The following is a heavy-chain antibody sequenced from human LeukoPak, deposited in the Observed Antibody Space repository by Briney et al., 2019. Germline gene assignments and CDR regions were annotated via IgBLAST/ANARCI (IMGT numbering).Heavy chain of an antibody. CDR3: ARHMGDYRVVYYFDY. V-gene: IGHV5-51*01. CDR2: IYPGDSDT. CDR1: GYSFTSYW. D-gene: IGHD4-11*01. Sequence: GESLKISCKGSGYSFTSYWIGWVRQMPGKGLEWMGIIYPGDSDTRYSPSFQGQVTISADKSISTAYLQWSSLKASDTAMYYCARHMGDYRVVYYFDYWGQGTLVTVSS. J-gene: IGHJ4*02.